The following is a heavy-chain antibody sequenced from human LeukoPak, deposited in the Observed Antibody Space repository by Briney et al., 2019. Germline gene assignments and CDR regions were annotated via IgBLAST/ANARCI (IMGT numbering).Heavy chain of an antibody. Sequence: ASVKVSCKASGYTFTSYGISWVRQAPGQGLEWMGWISAYNGNTSYAQKLQGRVTMTTDTSMSTAYMELRSLRSDDTAVYYCARVYPGQQLVLFRGYYFDYWGQGTLVTVSS. D-gene: IGHD6-13*01. CDR2: ISAYNGNT. CDR1: GYTFTSYG. CDR3: ARVYPGQQLVLFRGYYFDY. V-gene: IGHV1-18*01. J-gene: IGHJ4*02.